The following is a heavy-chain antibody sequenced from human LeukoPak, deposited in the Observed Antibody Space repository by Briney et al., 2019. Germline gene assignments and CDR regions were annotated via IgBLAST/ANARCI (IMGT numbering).Heavy chain of an antibody. CDR3: ARHAQGWQWLKY. D-gene: IGHD6-19*01. V-gene: IGHV4-39*01. J-gene: IGHJ4*02. CDR1: GGSISSSSYY. CDR2: IYYSGST. Sequence: PSETLSLTCTVSGGSISSSSYYWGWIRQPPGKGLEWIGSIYYSGSTYYNPSLKSRVTISVDTSKNQFSLKLSSVTAADTAVYYCARHAQGWQWLKYRGQGTLVTVSS.